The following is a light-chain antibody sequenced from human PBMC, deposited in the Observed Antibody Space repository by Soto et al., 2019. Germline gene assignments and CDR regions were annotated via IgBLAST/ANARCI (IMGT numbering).Light chain of an antibody. J-gene: IGKJ1*01. CDR1: QSVSSY. V-gene: IGKV3-11*01. CDR2: DAS. Sequence: EIVLTQSPATLSLSPGERATLSCRASQSVSSYLAWYQQKPGQAPRLLIYDASNRATGIPARFSGSGSGTDFTLTISSLEPEDFASYFCQHTFNSPPWTFGQGTKVEVK. CDR3: QHTFNSPPWT.